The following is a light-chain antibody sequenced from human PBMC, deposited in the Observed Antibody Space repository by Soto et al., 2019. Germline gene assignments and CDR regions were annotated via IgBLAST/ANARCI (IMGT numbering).Light chain of an antibody. J-gene: IGLJ1*01. CDR3: SSYAGSNNYV. CDR1: SGDVGGYNY. CDR2: EVS. V-gene: IGLV2-8*01. Sequence: QSALNQPPSASGSPGQAVTISCTGTSGDVGGYNYVSWYQQHPGKAPKLMIFEVSERPSGVPDRFSASKSGNPASLTVSGLQAEDEADYYCSSYAGSNNYVFGTGTKVTVL.